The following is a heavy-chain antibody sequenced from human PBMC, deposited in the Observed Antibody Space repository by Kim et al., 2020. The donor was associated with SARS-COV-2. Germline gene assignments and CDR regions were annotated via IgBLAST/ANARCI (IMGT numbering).Heavy chain of an antibody. J-gene: IGHJ4*02. CDR2: ISSSGSVE. V-gene: IGHV3-11*01. Sequence: GGSLRLSCAASGFTFSDHYMSWIRQAPGKGLDWLSYISSSGSVEYFADSVKGRFTISRDNAKNSLYLQMNSMRDEDTAVYYCARGSYSYFDYWGQGTLVTVSS. CDR3: ARGSYSYFDY. D-gene: IGHD3-10*01. CDR1: GFTFSDHY.